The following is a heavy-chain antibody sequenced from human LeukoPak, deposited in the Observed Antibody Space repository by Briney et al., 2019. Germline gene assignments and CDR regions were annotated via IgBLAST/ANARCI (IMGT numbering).Heavy chain of an antibody. V-gene: IGHV3-53*01. CDR3: ARLVVDSHAFDV. J-gene: IGHJ3*01. D-gene: IGHD6-19*01. CDR1: GFTVSGSY. Sequence: PGGSLRLSCAASGFTVSGSYMSWIRQAPGKGLEWVSILYSVGTIYYADSVKGRFTTSRGNSKNTLYLQMNSLRVEDAAVYYRARLVVDSHAFDVWGQGTMVTVSS. CDR2: LYSVGTI.